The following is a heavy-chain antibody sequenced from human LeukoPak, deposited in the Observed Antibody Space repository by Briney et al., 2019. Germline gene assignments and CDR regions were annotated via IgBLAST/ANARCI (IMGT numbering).Heavy chain of an antibody. CDR3: ARVLSDSSGYWPQY. CDR2: ISSSGSTI. J-gene: IGHJ4*02. D-gene: IGHD3-22*01. Sequence: PGGSLRLSCAASGFTFSSYEMNWVRQAPGKGLEWVSYISSSGSTIYYADSVKGRFTISRDNAKNSLYLQMNSLRAEDTAVYYCARVLSDSSGYWPQYWGQGTLVAVSS. CDR1: GFTFSSYE. V-gene: IGHV3-48*03.